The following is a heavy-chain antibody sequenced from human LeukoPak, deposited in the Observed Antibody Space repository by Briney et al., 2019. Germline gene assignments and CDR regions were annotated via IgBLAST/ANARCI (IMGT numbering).Heavy chain of an antibody. Sequence: SETLSLTCTVSGGSFSSSSYYWVWIRQPPAMGPMWIGSIYYSGYNYYNPSLKSRAAISVATSRNPFSLKLTSVTTADTAVYYSARLDWATTRVFDIWGQGTVVTVSS. J-gene: IGHJ3*02. V-gene: IGHV4-39*02. D-gene: IGHD1-14*01. CDR1: GGSFSSSSYY. CDR2: IYYSGYN. CDR3: ARLDWATTRVFDI.